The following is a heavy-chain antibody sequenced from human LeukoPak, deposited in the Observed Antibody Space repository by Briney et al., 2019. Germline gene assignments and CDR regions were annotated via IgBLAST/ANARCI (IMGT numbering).Heavy chain of an antibody. CDR1: GYTFTGYY. Sequence: ASLKVSCKASGYTFTGYYMHWVRQAPGQGLEWMGWINPNSGGTNYEQKFQGRVTMTRDTSISKAYMELSRLRSDDTAVYYCARDRFLVVVVAATPLWFDPWGQGTLVSVSS. D-gene: IGHD2-15*01. V-gene: IGHV1-2*02. CDR2: INPNSGGT. CDR3: ARDRFLVVVVAATPLWFDP. J-gene: IGHJ5*02.